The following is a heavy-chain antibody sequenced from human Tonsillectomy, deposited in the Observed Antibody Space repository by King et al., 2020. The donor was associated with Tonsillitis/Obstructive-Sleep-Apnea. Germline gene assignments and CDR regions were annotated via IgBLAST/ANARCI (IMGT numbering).Heavy chain of an antibody. J-gene: IGHJ6*03. Sequence: VQLVESGGGLVKPGGSLRLSCAASGFTFSDYYMSWIRQAPGKGLEWVSYISGSSSYTNYADSVKGRFTISRDNANNSLYLQMNSLRAEDTAVYYCATGYSNYADSYYCSYYIDVWGKGTTVTVSS. D-gene: IGHD4-11*01. CDR3: ATGYSNYADSYYCSYYIDV. V-gene: IGHV3-11*05. CDR1: GFTFSDYY. CDR2: ISGSSSYT.